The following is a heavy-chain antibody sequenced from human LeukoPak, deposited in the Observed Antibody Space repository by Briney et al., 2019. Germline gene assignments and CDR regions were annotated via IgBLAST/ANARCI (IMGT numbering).Heavy chain of an antibody. D-gene: IGHD3-9*01. J-gene: IGHJ4*02. Sequence: GGSLRLSCEASGFIFSTYWMGWVRQVPGKGLEWVASIHPDGSETSYVDSVKGRFTISRDDAQNSMHLQMNSLRADDTAVYYCGRVSRATGYYYVEFWGQGTLVTVSS. CDR1: GFIFSTYW. CDR3: GRVSRATGYYYVEF. CDR2: IHPDGSET. V-gene: IGHV3-7*01.